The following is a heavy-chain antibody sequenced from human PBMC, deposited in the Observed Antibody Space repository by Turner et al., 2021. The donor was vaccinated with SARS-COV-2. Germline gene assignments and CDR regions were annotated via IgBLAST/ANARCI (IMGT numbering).Heavy chain of an antibody. J-gene: IGHJ6*03. Sequence: QVQLVEPAGAVVQPGGSVRPSCAASGFTFSSYGMHWVSQASGKGLEWVAVISYGRSNKYYADTVKGRFTISRDNSKNTLYLKMNSLRAEGTAVYYCAKAETYSSGWSGGRSYYYYSMDIWGKGTTVTVSS. D-gene: IGHD6-19*01. V-gene: IGHV3-30*18. CDR1: GFTFSSYG. CDR3: AKAETYSSGWSGGRSYYYYSMDI. CDR2: ISYGRSNK.